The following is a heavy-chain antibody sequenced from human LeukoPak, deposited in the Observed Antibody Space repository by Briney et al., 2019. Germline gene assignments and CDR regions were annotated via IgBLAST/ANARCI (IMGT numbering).Heavy chain of an antibody. J-gene: IGHJ6*03. Sequence: HPGGSLRLSCAASGFTFSNYAMSWVRQAPGKGLEWVAVISYDGSNKYYADSVKGRFTISRDNSKNTLYLQMNSLRAEDTAVYYCAREPKWLFDFRDYYMDVWGKGTTVTVSS. CDR3: AREPKWLFDFRDYYMDV. D-gene: IGHD3-22*01. V-gene: IGHV3-30*04. CDR2: ISYDGSNK. CDR1: GFTFSNYA.